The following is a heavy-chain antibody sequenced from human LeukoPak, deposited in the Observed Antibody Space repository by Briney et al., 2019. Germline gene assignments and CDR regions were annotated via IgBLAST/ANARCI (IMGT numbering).Heavy chain of an antibody. CDR2: IYYSGST. J-gene: IGHJ3*02. CDR1: GGSISSYY. CDR3: ARDSRYYYDSSGGAFDI. V-gene: IGHV4-59*01. Sequence: SETLSLACTVSGGSISSYYWSWIRQPPGKGLEWIGYIYYSGSTSYNPSLKSRVTISVDTSKNQFSLKLSSVTAADTAVYYCARDSRYYYDSSGGAFDIWGQGTMVTVSS. D-gene: IGHD3-22*01.